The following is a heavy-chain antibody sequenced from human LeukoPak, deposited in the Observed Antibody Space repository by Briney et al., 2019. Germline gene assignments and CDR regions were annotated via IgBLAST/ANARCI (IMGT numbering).Heavy chain of an antibody. CDR2: ISSNGGST. V-gene: IGHV3-64*01. D-gene: IGHD4-17*01. J-gene: IGHJ3*02. CDR1: GFTFSSYA. CDR3: ARFRSDYGDYGGAFDI. Sequence: GGSLRLSCAASGFTFSSYAMHWVRQAPGKGLDYVSAISSNGGSTYYANSVKGRFTISRDNSKNTLYLQMGSLRAEDMAVYYCARFRSDYGDYGGAFDIWGQGTMVTVSS.